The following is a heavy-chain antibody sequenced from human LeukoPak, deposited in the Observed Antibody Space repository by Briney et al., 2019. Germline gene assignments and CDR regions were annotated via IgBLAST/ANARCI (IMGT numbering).Heavy chain of an antibody. D-gene: IGHD6-13*01. CDR3: ASIAAAKINFDY. Sequence: GGSLRLSCAASGFTFSSYWMSWGRQAPGKGLEWVANIKQDGSEKYYVDSVKGRFTISRDNAKNSLYLQMNSLRAEDTAVYYCASIAAAKINFDYWGQGTLVTVSS. V-gene: IGHV3-7*01. J-gene: IGHJ4*02. CDR2: IKQDGSEK. CDR1: GFTFSSYW.